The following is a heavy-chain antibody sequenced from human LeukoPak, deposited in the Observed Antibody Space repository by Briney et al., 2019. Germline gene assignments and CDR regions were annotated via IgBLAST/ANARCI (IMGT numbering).Heavy chain of an antibody. V-gene: IGHV3-30*02. CDR1: GFTFSSYG. J-gene: IGHJ4*02. D-gene: IGHD2-2*01. CDR2: IHFDGSTK. CDR3: AKDQCTRTSCDGYPGY. Sequence: PGGSLRLSCAASGFTFSSYGMHWVRQAPGKGLEWVAFIHFDGSTKHSGDSVKGRFTISRDNSKNTLYLQMNSLRPEDTAVYYCAKDQCTRTSCDGYPGYWGQGSLVTVSS.